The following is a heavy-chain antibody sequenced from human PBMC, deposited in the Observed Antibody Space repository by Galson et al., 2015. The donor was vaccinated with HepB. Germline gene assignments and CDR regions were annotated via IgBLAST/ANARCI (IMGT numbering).Heavy chain of an antibody. J-gene: IGHJ4*02. D-gene: IGHD5-24*01. Sequence: SLRLSCAASGFAFSTYAMNWVRQAPGKGLEWVSTISGSGYSAYYADSVKGRFTISRHNSKNTVYPQMNGLRVGDTAVYYCATAAGYNYDSYFFDYWGQGSLVTVSS. V-gene: IGHV3-23*01. CDR3: ATAAGYNYDSYFFDY. CDR2: ISGSGYSA. CDR1: GFAFSTYA.